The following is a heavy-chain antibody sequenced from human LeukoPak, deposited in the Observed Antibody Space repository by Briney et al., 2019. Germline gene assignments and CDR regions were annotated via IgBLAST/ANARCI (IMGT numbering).Heavy chain of an antibody. CDR2: IYSGGST. J-gene: IGHJ4*02. D-gene: IGHD5-24*01. V-gene: IGHV3-53*01. CDR1: GFTVSSNY. Sequence: GGSLRLSCAASGFTVSSNYMSWVRQAPGKGLEWVSAIYSGGSTYYADSVKGRFTISRDNSKNTLYLQMNSLRAEDTAVYYCASCKDGYNYFGYWGQGTLVTASS. CDR3: ASCKDGYNYFGY.